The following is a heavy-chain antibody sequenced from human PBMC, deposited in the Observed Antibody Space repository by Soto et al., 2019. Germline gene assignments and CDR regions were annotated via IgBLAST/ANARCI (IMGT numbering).Heavy chain of an antibody. J-gene: IGHJ3*01. Sequence: QVHLEQSGAEVKKPGSSVKVSCKAAGGTFSTYTLIWVRQAPGQGLEWMGRIIPMLTVTNSAQKFHGRVTLTADKSTSTAFMELTSLTSDDTAVYYCSIGSWSAETFDVWGQGTMVTASS. V-gene: IGHV1-69*02. CDR1: GGTFSTYT. CDR2: IIPMLTVT. CDR3: SIGSWSAETFDV. D-gene: IGHD2-2*01.